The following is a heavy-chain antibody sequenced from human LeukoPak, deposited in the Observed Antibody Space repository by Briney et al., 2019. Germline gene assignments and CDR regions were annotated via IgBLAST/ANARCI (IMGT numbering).Heavy chain of an antibody. CDR1: GFTFSSYA. V-gene: IGHV3-23*01. Sequence: GGSLRLSCAASGFTFSSYAMSWVRQAPGKGLEWVSAISGSGGSTYYADSVRGRFTISRDNSKNTLYLQMNSLRAEDTAVYYCAKSPGGGTTGTWYFDYWGQGTLVTVSS. CDR3: AKSPGGGTTGTWYFDY. J-gene: IGHJ4*02. D-gene: IGHD3-16*01. CDR2: ISGSGGST.